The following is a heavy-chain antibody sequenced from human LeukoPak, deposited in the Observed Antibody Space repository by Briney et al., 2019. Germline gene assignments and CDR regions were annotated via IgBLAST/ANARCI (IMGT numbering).Heavy chain of an antibody. CDR1: GFTFSNYA. CDR2: IRFNGN. D-gene: IGHD7-27*01. J-gene: IGHJ4*02. CDR3: ARENWDFDF. V-gene: IGHV3-30*02. Sequence: GGSLRLSCAASGFTFSNYAIHWVRQAPGKGLEWVASIRFNGNFYADYVKGRFTISRDNSKSTVSLQMDTLRTEDTALYYCARENWDFDFWGQGTLVTISS.